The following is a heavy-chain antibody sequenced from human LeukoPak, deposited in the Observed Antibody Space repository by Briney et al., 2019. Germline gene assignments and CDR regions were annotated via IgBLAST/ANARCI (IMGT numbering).Heavy chain of an antibody. J-gene: IGHJ2*01. CDR3: ARDGGGGYYYVKWYFDL. Sequence: PGGSLRLSCAASGFTFSTYSVNWVRQAPGKGLEWVSYISSSSSDIYYADSVKGRFTISRDNAKNSVYLQVNSLRDEDTAVYYCARDGGGGYYYVKWYFDLWGRGTLVTVSA. CDR2: ISSSSSDI. V-gene: IGHV3-48*02. D-gene: IGHD3-22*01. CDR1: GFTFSTYS.